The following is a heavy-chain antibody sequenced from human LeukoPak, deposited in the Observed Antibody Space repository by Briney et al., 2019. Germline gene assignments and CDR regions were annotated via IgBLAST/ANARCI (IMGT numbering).Heavy chain of an antibody. D-gene: IGHD2-8*02. CDR1: GFTFDDYA. V-gene: IGHV3-9*01. J-gene: IGHJ4*02. Sequence: GRSLRLSCAASGFTFDDYAMYWVRQAPGKGLEWVSGLTWNSGSIGYADSVKGRFTVSRDNAKNSLYLQMNSLRIEDTALYYCAKAGGHGQRELDFWDQGTLVTVSS. CDR2: LTWNSGSI. CDR3: AKAGGHGQRELDF.